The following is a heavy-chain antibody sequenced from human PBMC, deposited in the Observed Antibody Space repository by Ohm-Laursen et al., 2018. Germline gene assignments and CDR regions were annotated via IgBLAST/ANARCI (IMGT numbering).Heavy chain of an antibody. CDR2: VSSSGSNI. Sequence: SLRLSCSASGFTFSSYAMSWIRQAPGKGLEWIIFVSSSGSNIYYADSVKGRFTISRDNAKNSLYLQMNSLRAEDTAVYYCARGHTTFDYWGQGTLVTVSS. D-gene: IGHD4-17*01. J-gene: IGHJ4*02. V-gene: IGHV3-11*01. CDR3: ARGHTTFDY. CDR1: GFTFSSYA.